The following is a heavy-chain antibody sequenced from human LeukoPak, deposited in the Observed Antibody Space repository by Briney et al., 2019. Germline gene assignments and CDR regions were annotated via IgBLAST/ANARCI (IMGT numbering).Heavy chain of an antibody. CDR3: ASEARVGYRSGWSPGAFNI. D-gene: IGHD6-19*01. J-gene: IGHJ3*02. V-gene: IGHV1-2*02. CDR2: INPNSGGT. CDR1: GYTFTGYY. Sequence: GASVKVSCKASGYTFTGYYMHWVRQAPGQGLEWIGWINPNSGGTNYAQKFQGRVTMTRDTSISTAYMELSRLRSDDTAVYYCASEARVGYRSGWSPGAFNIWGQGTMVTVSS.